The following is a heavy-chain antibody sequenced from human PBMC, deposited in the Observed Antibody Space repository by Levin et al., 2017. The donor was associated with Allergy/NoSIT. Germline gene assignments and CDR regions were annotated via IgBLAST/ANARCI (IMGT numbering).Heavy chain of an antibody. J-gene: IGHJ6*03. Sequence: GASVKVSCKASGYSFTNYGFSWVRQAPGQGLEWMGWISAYNGDTNYARKFQGRVTMTTDTSTSTAYMELRSLRSDDTAVYYCARDRYCSGATCTSKKYNYHNYRDGWGKGTTVTVSS. CDR3: ARDRYCSGATCTSKKYNYHNYRDG. V-gene: IGHV1-18*01. CDR1: GYSFTNYG. CDR2: ISAYNGDT. D-gene: IGHD2-15*01.